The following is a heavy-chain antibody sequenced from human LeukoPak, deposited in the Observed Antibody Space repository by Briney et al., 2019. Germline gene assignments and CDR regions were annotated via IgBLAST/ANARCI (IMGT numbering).Heavy chain of an antibody. CDR3: AREHSGYDSYYYYYMDV. V-gene: IGHV4-39*02. Sequence: SETLSLTCTVSGGSISSSSYYWGWIRQPPGKGLEWIGSIYYSGSTYYNPSLKSRVTISVDTSKNQFSLKLSSVTAADTAVYYCAREHSGYDSYYYYYMDVWGKGTTVTVSS. CDR1: GGSISSSSYY. CDR2: IYYSGST. J-gene: IGHJ6*03. D-gene: IGHD5-12*01.